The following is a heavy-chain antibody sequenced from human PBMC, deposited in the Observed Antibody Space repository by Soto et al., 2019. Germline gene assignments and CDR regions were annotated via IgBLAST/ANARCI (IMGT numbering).Heavy chain of an antibody. V-gene: IGHV3-30-3*01. D-gene: IGHD6-13*01. Sequence: QVQLVESGGGVVQPGRSLRLSCAASGFTFSSYAMHCVRQAPGKGLEWVAVISYDGSNKYYADSVKGRFTISRDNSKNTLYLQMNSLRAEDTAVYYCARETREVAAAASGFGGYWGQGTLVTVSS. CDR2: ISYDGSNK. CDR1: GFTFSSYA. CDR3: ARETREVAAAASGFGGY. J-gene: IGHJ4*02.